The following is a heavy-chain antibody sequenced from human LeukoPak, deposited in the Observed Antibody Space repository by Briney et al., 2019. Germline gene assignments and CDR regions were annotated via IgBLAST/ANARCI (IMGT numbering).Heavy chain of an antibody. CDR1: GGSYSGYY. CDR2: INHSGST. D-gene: IGHD5-18*01. CDR3: ARGIDAVDTAMVTRRYYYYYYMDV. V-gene: IGHV4-34*01. J-gene: IGHJ6*03. Sequence: PSETLSLTCAVYGGSYSGYYWSWIRQPPGKGLEWIGEINHSGSTNYNPSLKSRVTISVDTSKNQFSLELSSVTAADTAVYYCARGIDAVDTAMVTRRYYYYYYMDVWGKGTTVTVSS.